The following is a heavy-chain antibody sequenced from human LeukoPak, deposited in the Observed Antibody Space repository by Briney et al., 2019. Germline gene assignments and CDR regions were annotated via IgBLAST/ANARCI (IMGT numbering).Heavy chain of an antibody. CDR1: GYTFTGYY. Sequence: ASVKVSCKASGYTFTGYYMHWVRQAPGQGLEWMVWINPNSGGTNYAQKFQGRVTMTRDTSISTAYMELSRLRSDDTAVYYCASIAAAGLGYYYFDCWGQGTLVTVSS. D-gene: IGHD6-13*01. V-gene: IGHV1-2*02. J-gene: IGHJ4*02. CDR2: INPNSGGT. CDR3: ASIAAAGLGYYYFDC.